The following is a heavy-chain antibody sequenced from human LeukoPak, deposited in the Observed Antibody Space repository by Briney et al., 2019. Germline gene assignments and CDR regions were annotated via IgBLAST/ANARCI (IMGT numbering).Heavy chain of an antibody. Sequence: SETLSLTFTVSGGSISSYYWSWIRQPPGKGLEWIGYIYYSGSTNYNPSLKSRVTISVDTSKNQFSLKLSSVTAADTAVYYCARLENHYGMDVWGQGTTVTVSS. J-gene: IGHJ6*02. CDR2: IYYSGST. CDR3: ARLENHYGMDV. V-gene: IGHV4-59*08. CDR1: GGSISSYY. D-gene: IGHD2/OR15-2a*01.